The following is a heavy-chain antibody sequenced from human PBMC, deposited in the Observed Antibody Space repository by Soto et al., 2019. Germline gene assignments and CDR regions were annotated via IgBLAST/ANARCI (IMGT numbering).Heavy chain of an antibody. D-gene: IGHD3-9*01. J-gene: IGHJ3*02. V-gene: IGHV1-18*01. CDR2: ISAYNGNT. CDR1: GYTFTSYV. Sequence: GASVKVSCKASGYTFTSYVISWVRQAPGQGLEWMGWISAYNGNTNYAQKLQGRVTMTTDTSTSTAYMELRSLRSDDTAVYYCARNIRYFDWLLPKYDAFDIWGQGTMVTVSS. CDR3: ARNIRYFDWLLPKYDAFDI.